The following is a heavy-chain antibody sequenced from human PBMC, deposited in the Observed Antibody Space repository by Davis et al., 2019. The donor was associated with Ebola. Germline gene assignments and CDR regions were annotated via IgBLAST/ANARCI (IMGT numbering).Heavy chain of an antibody. V-gene: IGHV3-7*01. CDR1: GFTFSSYW. J-gene: IGHJ4*02. D-gene: IGHD3-9*01. Sequence: GESLKISCAASGFTFSSYWMSWVRQAPGKGLEWVANIKQGGSEKYYVDSVKGRFTISRDNAKNSLYLQMNSLRAEDTAVYYCARFLATYYDILTGFDYWGQGTLVTVSS. CDR2: IKQGGSEK. CDR3: ARFLATYYDILTGFDY.